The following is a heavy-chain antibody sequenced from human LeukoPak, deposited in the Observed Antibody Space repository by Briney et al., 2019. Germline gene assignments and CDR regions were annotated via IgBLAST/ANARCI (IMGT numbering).Heavy chain of an antibody. CDR2: ISSSSSTI. CDR3: ARDKPYTFWSGYPGNFDY. D-gene: IGHD3-3*01. J-gene: IGHJ4*02. V-gene: IGHV3-48*04. CDR1: GFTFSSYS. Sequence: PGGSLRLSCAASGFTFSSYSMNWVRQAPGKGLEWVSYISSSSSTIYYADSVKGRFTISRDNAKNSLYLQMNSLRAEDTAVYYCARDKPYTFWSGYPGNFDYWGQGTLVTVSS.